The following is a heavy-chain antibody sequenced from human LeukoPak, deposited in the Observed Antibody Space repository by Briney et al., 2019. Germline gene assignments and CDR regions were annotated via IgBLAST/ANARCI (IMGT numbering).Heavy chain of an antibody. J-gene: IGHJ4*02. CDR3: ATAAAKVWGSYRPDY. V-gene: IGHV3-48*02. Sequence: PGGSLRLSCAASGFTFTSHGMHWVRQAPGKGLEWVSYISGSSSTIYYADSVKGRFTISRDNAKNSLYLQMNSLRDEDTAVYYCATAAAKVWGSYRPDYWGQGTLVTVSS. CDR1: GFTFTSHG. CDR2: ISGSSSTI. D-gene: IGHD3-16*02.